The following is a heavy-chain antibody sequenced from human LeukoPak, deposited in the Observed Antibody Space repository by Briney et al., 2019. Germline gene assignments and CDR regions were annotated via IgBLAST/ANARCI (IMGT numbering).Heavy chain of an antibody. D-gene: IGHD5-12*01. CDR2: INPSGGST. CDR1: GGTFSSYA. Sequence: ASVKVPCKASGGTFSSYAISWVRQAPGQGLEWMGIINPSGGSTSYAQKFQGRVTMTRDTSTSTVYMELSSLRSEDTAVYYCASNSGYDRVLWIWGQGTMVTVSS. CDR3: ASNSGYDRVLWI. J-gene: IGHJ3*02. V-gene: IGHV1-46*01.